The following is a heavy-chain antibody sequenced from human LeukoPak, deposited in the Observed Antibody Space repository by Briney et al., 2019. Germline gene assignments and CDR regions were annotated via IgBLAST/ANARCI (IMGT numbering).Heavy chain of an antibody. D-gene: IGHD3-22*01. Sequence: PSETLSLTCTVSGGSISSGGYYWSWIRQHPGKGLEWIGYIYYSGSTYYNPSLKSRVTISVDTSKNQFSLKLSSVTAADTAVYYCASSYDSSPGDAFDIWGQGTIVAVSS. V-gene: IGHV4-31*03. CDR2: IYYSGST. CDR3: ASSYDSSPGDAFDI. J-gene: IGHJ3*02. CDR1: GGSISSGGYY.